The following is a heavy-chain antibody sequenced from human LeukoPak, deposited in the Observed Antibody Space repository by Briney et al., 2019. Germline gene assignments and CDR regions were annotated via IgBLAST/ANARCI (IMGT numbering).Heavy chain of an antibody. Sequence: SETLSLTCTVSGGSISSYYWSWIRQSPGKGLEWIGYIYYSGSTNYNPSLKSRVTMSVDTSKNQFSLTLSSVTAADTALYYCATSTYYYGSGNYYSYAFDIWGQGTMVTVSS. J-gene: IGHJ3*02. CDR1: GGSISSYY. V-gene: IGHV4-59*01. CDR3: ATSTYYYGSGNYYSYAFDI. D-gene: IGHD3-10*01. CDR2: IYYSGST.